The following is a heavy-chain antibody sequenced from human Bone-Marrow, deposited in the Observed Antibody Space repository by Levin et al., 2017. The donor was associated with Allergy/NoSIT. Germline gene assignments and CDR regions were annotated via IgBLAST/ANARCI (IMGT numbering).Heavy chain of an antibody. J-gene: IGHJ6*02. CDR2: IYHSGST. CDR3: TRGTQQRLYGMDV. CDR1: GGSISSDYW. Sequence: PSETLSLTCAVSGGSISSDYWWTWVRQPPGKGLEWIGEIYHSGSTHYNPSLRSRVTISLDKSKNHFSLNLTSVTAADTALFYCTRGTQQRLYGMDVWGQGTTVTV. D-gene: IGHD6-13*01. V-gene: IGHV4-4*02.